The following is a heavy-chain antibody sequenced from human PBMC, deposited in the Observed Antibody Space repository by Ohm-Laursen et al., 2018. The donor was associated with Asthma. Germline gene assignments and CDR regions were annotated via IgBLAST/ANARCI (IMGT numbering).Heavy chain of an antibody. CDR1: GFTFSSYA. D-gene: IGHD3-22*01. CDR2: ISYDGSNK. Sequence: SSLRLSCAASGFTFSSYAMHWVRQAPGRGLEWVAVISYDGSNKYYADSVKGRFTISRDNSKNTLYLQMNSLRAEDTAVYYCAGRSSGYYYGEDCWGQGTLVTVSS. CDR3: AGRSSGYYYGEDC. V-gene: IGHV3-30*04. J-gene: IGHJ4*02.